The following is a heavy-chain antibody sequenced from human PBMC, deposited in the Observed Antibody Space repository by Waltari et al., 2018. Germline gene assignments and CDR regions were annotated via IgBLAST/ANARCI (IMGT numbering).Heavy chain of an antibody. D-gene: IGHD3-22*01. CDR2: ISYNGRNI. J-gene: IGHJ6*02. CDR1: EFTFGSYA. V-gene: IGHV3-30*04. CDR3: ARDYCDRTNCHGMDV. Sequence: QVQLVESGGGVVQPGRSLRLSCEASEFTFGSYAMHWVRQAPGKGLEWVAVISYNGRNIYYVDSVKGRFTISRDNSKKTLYMQMNSLRAEDTAVYYCARDYCDRTNCHGMDVWGQGTTVTVSS.